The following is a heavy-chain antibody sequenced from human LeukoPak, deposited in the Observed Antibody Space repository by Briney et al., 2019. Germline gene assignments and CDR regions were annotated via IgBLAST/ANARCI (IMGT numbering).Heavy chain of an antibody. J-gene: IGHJ3*02. CDR2: ISGSGGST. Sequence: SGGSLRLSCAASGFTFSSYAMSWVRQAPGKGLEWVSGISGSGGSTYYADSAKGRFTISRDNSKNTLYVQMNSLRAEDTAVYYCAKPPITIIRGVIIPDVFDIWGQGTMVTVSS. CDR3: AKPPITIIRGVIIPDVFDI. CDR1: GFTFSSYA. D-gene: IGHD3-10*01. V-gene: IGHV3-23*01.